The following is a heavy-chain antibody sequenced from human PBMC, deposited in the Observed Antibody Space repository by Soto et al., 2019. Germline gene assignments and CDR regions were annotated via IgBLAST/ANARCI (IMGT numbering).Heavy chain of an antibody. Sequence: SETLSLTYSVSGVSISSYFWSWIRQPPGRGLEWIGYTYHRGSTNYSPSLKSRVAISLDTSENQFSLKVSSVTAADTAVYYCARIGGYHGPLDYWGQGTSVTVSS. V-gene: IGHV4-59*01. J-gene: IGHJ4*02. CDR3: ARIGGYHGPLDY. D-gene: IGHD3-16*02. CDR1: GVSISSYF. CDR2: TYHRGST.